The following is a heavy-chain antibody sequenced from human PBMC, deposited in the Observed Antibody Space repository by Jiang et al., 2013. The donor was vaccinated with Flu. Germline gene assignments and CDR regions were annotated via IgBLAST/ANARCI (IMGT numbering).Heavy chain of an antibody. J-gene: IGHJ4*02. V-gene: IGHV1-2*02. CDR3: ARDTYYGFSPDDY. Sequence: SGAEVRKPGASVRVSCKASGYTFTAYYIYWVRQAPGQGLEWMGWINPNSGATKYAQKFQGRVTLTRDTSINTVYMEMNRLRSEDTAVFYCARDTYYGFSPDDYWGQGTLVTVSS. CDR2: INPNSGAT. D-gene: IGHD1-26*01. CDR1: GYTFTAYY.